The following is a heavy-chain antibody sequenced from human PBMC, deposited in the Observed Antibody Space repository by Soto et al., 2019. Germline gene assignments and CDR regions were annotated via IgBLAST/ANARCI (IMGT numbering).Heavy chain of an antibody. Sequence: SCKASGFALSGFDMHWVRQPTGKGLEWVSTIGTAGDTYYAVSVKGRFTISRDNAKNSLSLQMNSLRVGDTAVYFCARGQEVGAHFFDSWGQGTQVTVSS. CDR3: ARGQEVGAHFFDS. V-gene: IGHV3-13*01. D-gene: IGHD2-15*01. CDR2: IGTAGDT. CDR1: GFALSGFD. J-gene: IGHJ4*02.